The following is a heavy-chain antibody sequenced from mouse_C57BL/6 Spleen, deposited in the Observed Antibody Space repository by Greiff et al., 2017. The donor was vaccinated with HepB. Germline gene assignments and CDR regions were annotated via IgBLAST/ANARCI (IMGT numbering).Heavy chain of an antibody. CDR2: INPNNGGT. J-gene: IGHJ2*01. D-gene: IGHD2-2*01. Sequence: EVKLQQSGPELVKPGASVKISCKASGYTFTDYYMNWVKQSHGNSLEWIGDINPNNGGTSYNQKFKGKATLTVDKSSSTAYMELRSLTSEDSAVYYCARWDYGYDEGGDYWGQGTTLTVAS. CDR1: GYTFTDYY. CDR3: ARWDYGYDEGGDY. V-gene: IGHV1-26*01.